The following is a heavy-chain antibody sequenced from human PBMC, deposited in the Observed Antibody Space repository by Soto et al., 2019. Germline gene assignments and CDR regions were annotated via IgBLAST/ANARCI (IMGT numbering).Heavy chain of an antibody. V-gene: IGHV1-58*02. CDR1: GFTFTSSA. CDR3: AAVPTPPTIYYYYYGMDG. Sequence: QMQLVQSGPEVKKPGTSVKVSCKASGFTFTSSAMPWVRQARGQRLEWIGWIVVGTGNTNYAQKFQERVTITRDMPTTTAYMELSCLRSEDTAVYYCAAVPTPPTIYYYYYGMDGGDQPTTLTVAS. CDR2: IVVGTGNT. J-gene: IGHJ6*02.